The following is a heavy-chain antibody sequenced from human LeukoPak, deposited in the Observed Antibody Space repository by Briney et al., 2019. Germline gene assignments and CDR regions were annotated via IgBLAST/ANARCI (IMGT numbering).Heavy chain of an antibody. V-gene: IGHV4-59*01. CDR2: IYYSGST. Sequence: KPSETLSLTCTVSGGSISSYYWSWIRQPPGKGLEWIGYIYYSGSTNYNPSLKSRVTISVDTSKNQFSLKLSSVTAADTAVYYCAGGGDCSGGSCPHDYWGQGTLVTVSS. J-gene: IGHJ4*02. CDR1: GGSISSYY. D-gene: IGHD2-15*01. CDR3: AGGGDCSGGSCPHDY.